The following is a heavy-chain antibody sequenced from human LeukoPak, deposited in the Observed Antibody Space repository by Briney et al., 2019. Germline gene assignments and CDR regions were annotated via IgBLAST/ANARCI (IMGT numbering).Heavy chain of an antibody. CDR1: GGWCSGYY. CDR3: ARGPLGRVHR. CDR2: INHSGST. J-gene: IGHJ4*02. V-gene: IGHV4-34*01. Sequence: SETLSVNCSVNGGWCSGYYWSWIRTLSGKGLEWIGEINHSGSTNYNPSLKSRVTISVDTSKNQFSLKLSSVTAADTAVYYCARGPLGRVHRWGQGTLVTVSS. D-gene: IGHD3-3*01.